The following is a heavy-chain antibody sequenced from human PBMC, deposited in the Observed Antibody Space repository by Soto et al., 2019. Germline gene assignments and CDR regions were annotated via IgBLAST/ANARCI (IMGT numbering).Heavy chain of an antibody. CDR3: ARVQSAVVVAATPHLLAFMDV. V-gene: IGHV1-69*06. D-gene: IGHD2-15*01. CDR2: IIPIFGTA. CDR1: GGTFSSYA. J-gene: IGHJ6*02. Sequence: VKVSCKASGGTFSSYAISWVRQAPGQGLEWMGGIIPIFGTANYAQKFQGRVTITADKSTSTAYMELSSLRSEDTAVYYCARVQSAVVVAATPHLLAFMDVWGQGTTVTVSS.